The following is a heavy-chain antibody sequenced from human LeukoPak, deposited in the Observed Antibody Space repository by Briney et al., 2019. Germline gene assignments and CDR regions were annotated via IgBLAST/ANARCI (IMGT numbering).Heavy chain of an antibody. V-gene: IGHV3-7*05. D-gene: IGHD3-3*01. CDR2: IKQDGSDK. CDR3: ARTDFWSGYHRGYFDC. CDR1: GFTLSSYW. J-gene: IGHJ4*02. Sequence: GGSLRLSCAASGFTLSSYWMTWVRQAPGKGLEWVAKIKQDGSDKYYVDSVKGRFTISRDNAMNSLYLQMNSLRAEDTAVYYCARTDFWSGYHRGYFDCWGQGTLVTVSS.